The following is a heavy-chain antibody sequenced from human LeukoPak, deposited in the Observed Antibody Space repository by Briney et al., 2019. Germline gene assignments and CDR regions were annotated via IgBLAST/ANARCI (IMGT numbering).Heavy chain of an antibody. CDR2: VYYSGST. V-gene: IGHV4-59*08. CDR1: GGSIRSYF. D-gene: IGHD6-6*01. CDR3: ARRPDGTSHFDY. J-gene: IGHJ4*02. Sequence: PSETLSLTCTVSGGSIRSYFWSWIRQPPGKGLGWIGYVYYSGSTNYNPSLKSRVTISVDTSKKQLSLKLSSVTAADTAVYYCARRPDGTSHFDYWGQGTLVTVSS.